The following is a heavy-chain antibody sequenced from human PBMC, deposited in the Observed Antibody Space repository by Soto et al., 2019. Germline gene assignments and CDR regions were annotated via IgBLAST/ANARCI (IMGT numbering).Heavy chain of an antibody. Sequence: ETLSLTCTVSGGSFSAYYWNWIRQPAGRGLEWIGRIHNTGGTNYNPSLRSRVTMSLDMSKNQFSLRLSSVTAADTAVYYCARDAYIALAGRGWFDPWGQGTLVTVSS. V-gene: IGHV4-4*07. CDR1: GGSFSAYY. J-gene: IGHJ5*02. CDR2: IHNTGGT. CDR3: ARDAYIALAGRGWFDP. D-gene: IGHD6-19*01.